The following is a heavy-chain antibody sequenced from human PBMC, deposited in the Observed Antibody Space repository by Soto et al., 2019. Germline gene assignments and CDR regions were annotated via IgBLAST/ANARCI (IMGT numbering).Heavy chain of an antibody. D-gene: IGHD6-19*01. CDR3: AHVPWPIAVAGYYFDY. Sequence: SGPTLVNPTQTLTLTCTFSGFSLRTSGVGVGWIRQPPGKALEWLALIYWDDDKRYSPSLKSRLTITKDTSKNQVVLTMTNMDPVDTATYYCAHVPWPIAVAGYYFDYWGQGTLVTVSS. CDR2: IYWDDDK. CDR1: GFSLRTSGVG. J-gene: IGHJ4*02. V-gene: IGHV2-5*02.